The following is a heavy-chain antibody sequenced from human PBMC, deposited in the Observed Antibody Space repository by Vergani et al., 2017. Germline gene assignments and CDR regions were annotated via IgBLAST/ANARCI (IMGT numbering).Heavy chain of an antibody. CDR3: ARHGDTAMVPGYYYFGMDV. V-gene: IGHV5-51*01. CDR1: GYSFTSYW. CDR2: IYPGASDT. D-gene: IGHD5-18*01. J-gene: IGHJ6*02. Sequence: EVQLVQSGAEVKKPGESLKISCKGSGYSFTSYWIGWVRQMPGKGLEWMGSIYPGASDTRYSPSFKGQVTISAEKSISTAYLQWSSLKASDTAMYYCARHGDTAMVPGYYYFGMDVWGQGTMVTVSS.